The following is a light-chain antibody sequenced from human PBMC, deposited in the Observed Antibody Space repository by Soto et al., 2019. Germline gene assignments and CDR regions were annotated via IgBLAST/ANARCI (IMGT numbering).Light chain of an antibody. CDR3: QQYDKWPRT. Sequence: ENVLTQSPATLSVSPGERATLSCRASQSVSSKVAWYQQKPGQAPRLLIYGASTRATGIPARFSGSGSGTEFTLTISSLKSEDFEVYYCQQYDKWPRTFGQGTKVDIK. CDR1: QSVSSK. J-gene: IGKJ1*01. CDR2: GAS. V-gene: IGKV3-15*01.